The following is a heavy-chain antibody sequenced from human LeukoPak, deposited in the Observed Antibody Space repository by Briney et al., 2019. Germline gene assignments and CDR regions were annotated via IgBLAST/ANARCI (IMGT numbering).Heavy chain of an antibody. J-gene: IGHJ5*02. CDR2: IYYSGST. CDR1: GGSFSGYY. CDR3: ARHNGSSWMGDNWCVP. Sequence: TSETLSLTCAVYGGSFSGYYWSWIRQPPGKGLEWIGSIYYSGSTYYNPSLKSRVTISVDTSKNQFSLKLSSVTAADTAVYYCARHNGSSWMGDNWCVPWGQGTLVTVSS. D-gene: IGHD6-13*01. V-gene: IGHV4-34*01.